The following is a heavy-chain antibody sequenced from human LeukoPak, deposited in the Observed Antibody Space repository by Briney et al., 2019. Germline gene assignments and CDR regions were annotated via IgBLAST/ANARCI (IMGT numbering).Heavy chain of an antibody. CDR3: ARGPDILTGYFDY. D-gene: IGHD3-9*01. CDR1: GGTFSSYA. V-gene: IGHV1-69*04. Sequence: GASVKVSCKASGGTFSSYAISWVRQAPGQGLEWMGRIIPILGIANYAQKFQGRVTITADKSTSTAYMELSSLRSEDTAVCYCARGPDILTGYFDYWGQGTLVTVSS. CDR2: IIPILGIA. J-gene: IGHJ4*02.